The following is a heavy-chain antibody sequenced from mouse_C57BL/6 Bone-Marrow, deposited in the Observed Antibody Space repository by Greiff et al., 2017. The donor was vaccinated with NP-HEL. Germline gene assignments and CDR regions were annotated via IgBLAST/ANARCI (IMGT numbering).Heavy chain of an antibody. D-gene: IGHD1-1*01. CDR2: INPSSGYT. J-gene: IGHJ1*03. Sequence: VKLSCKASGYTFTSYWMHWVKQRPGQGLEWIGYINPSSGYTKYNQKFKDKATLTADKSSSTAYMQLSSLTYEDSAVYYCANYYGSSHSYWYFDVWGTGTTVTVSS. CDR1: GYTFTSYW. CDR3: ANYYGSSHSYWYFDV. V-gene: IGHV1-7*01.